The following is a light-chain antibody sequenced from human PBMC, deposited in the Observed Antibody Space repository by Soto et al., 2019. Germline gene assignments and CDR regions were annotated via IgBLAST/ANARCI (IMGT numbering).Light chain of an antibody. V-gene: IGLV6-57*03. CDR3: QSYHSSTPYV. CDR1: GGSIASGY. Sequence: NFLLTQPNSVSESPGKTVTISCTRSGGSIASGYVQWYQQRPGSAPTTVIYEDNQRPSGVPDRFSGSIDRSSNSASLTISGLKTEDEADYYCQSYHSSTPYVFGTGTKVTVL. J-gene: IGLJ1*01. CDR2: EDN.